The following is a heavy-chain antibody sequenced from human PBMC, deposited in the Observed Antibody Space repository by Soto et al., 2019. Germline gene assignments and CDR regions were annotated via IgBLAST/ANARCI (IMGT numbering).Heavy chain of an antibody. CDR3: AREGDDVLRFLEWLSDGGRYFDY. CDR2: IYHSGST. V-gene: IGHV4-38-2*02. CDR1: GYSISSGYY. J-gene: IGHJ4*02. Sequence: SETLSLTCAVSGYSISSGYYWGWIRQPPGKGLEWIGSIYHSGSTYYNPSLKSRVTISVDTSKNQLSLKLSSVTAADTAVYYCAREGDDVLRFLEWLSDGGRYFDYWGQGTLVTVSS. D-gene: IGHD3-3*01.